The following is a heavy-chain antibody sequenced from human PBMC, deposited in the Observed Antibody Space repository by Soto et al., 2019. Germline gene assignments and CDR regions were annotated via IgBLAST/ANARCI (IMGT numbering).Heavy chain of an antibody. CDR1: GYTFTSYG. Sequence: ASVKVSCKASGYTFTSYGISWVRQAPGQGREWMGWISAYNGNTNYAQKLQGRVTMTTDTSTSTAYMELRSLRSDDTAVYYCARGDSSSWYYYYGMDVWGQGTTVTVSS. D-gene: IGHD6-13*01. CDR2: ISAYNGNT. CDR3: ARGDSSSWYYYYGMDV. V-gene: IGHV1-18*04. J-gene: IGHJ6*02.